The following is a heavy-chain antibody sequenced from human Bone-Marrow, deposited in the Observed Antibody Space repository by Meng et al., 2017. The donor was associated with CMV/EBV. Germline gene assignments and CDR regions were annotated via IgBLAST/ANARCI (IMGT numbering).Heavy chain of an antibody. D-gene: IGHD3-10*01. CDR2: ISSSGTTM. J-gene: IGHJ4*02. CDR3: ARVAGEGYYFDY. CDR1: GFTFSDYY. Sequence: SCTASGFTFSDYYMSWIRQAPGKGLEWISYISSSGTTMYYADSVEGRFTISRDNAKISVYLQMNSLRAEDTAVYYCARVAGEGYYFDYWGQGTLVTVSS. V-gene: IGHV3-11*01.